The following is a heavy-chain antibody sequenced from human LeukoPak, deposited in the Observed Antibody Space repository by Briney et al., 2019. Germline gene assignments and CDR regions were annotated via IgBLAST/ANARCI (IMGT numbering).Heavy chain of an antibody. CDR2: IYDSGST. D-gene: IGHD3-22*01. J-gene: IGHJ3*02. CDR1: GGSISSGGYY. CDR3: ARGIVVKAFDI. Sequence: PSETLSLTCTVSGGSISSGGYYWSWIRQHPGKGLEWIAYIYDSGSTYSKPSLKSRVTISVDTSKNQFSLKLTSVTAADTAVYYCARGIVVKAFDIWGQGTMVTVSS. V-gene: IGHV4-31*03.